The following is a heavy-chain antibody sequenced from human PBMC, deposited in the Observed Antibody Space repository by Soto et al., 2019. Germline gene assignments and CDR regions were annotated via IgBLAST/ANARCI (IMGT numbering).Heavy chain of an antibody. V-gene: IGHV3-23*01. J-gene: IGHJ4*02. CDR1: GFSFSTYP. CDR2: ISGGGVST. D-gene: IGHD1-1*01. CDR3: AKTPNSAKGNTFDY. Sequence: GGSLRLSCAASGFSFSTYPMSWVRQAPGKGLEWVSAISGGGVSTYYADSVKGRFSISRDNSMHTLYLLMSGLRAEDTAVYYCAKTPNSAKGNTFDYWGQGTLVTVSS.